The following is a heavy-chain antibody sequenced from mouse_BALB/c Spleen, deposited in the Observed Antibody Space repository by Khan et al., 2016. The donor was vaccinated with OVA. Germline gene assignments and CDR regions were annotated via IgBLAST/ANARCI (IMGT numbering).Heavy chain of an antibody. CDR1: GYSFTDYN. J-gene: IGHJ4*01. Sequence: VRLQQSGPELVKPGASVKVSCKASGYSFTDYNMYWVKQSHGKSLEWIGYIDPYTGGTTYNQKFKGKATLTVDKSSSTAFMHLNSLTSEDCAVYFCARMIITTDYYAMDYWGQGTSVTVSS. CDR3: ARMIITTDYYAMDY. D-gene: IGHD1-1*01. CDR2: IDPYTGGT. V-gene: IGHV1S135*01.